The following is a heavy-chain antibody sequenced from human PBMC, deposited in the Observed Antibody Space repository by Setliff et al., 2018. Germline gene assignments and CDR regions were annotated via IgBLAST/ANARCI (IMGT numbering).Heavy chain of an antibody. J-gene: IGHJ4*02. CDR1: GYTFTSYD. V-gene: IGHV1-8*02. CDR3: ARARGLRDTAMVGFDY. CDR2: MNPNSGNT. Sequence: ASVKVSCKASGYTFTSYDINWVRQATGQGLEWMGWMNPNSGNTGYAQKFQGRVTMTRKTSISTAYMELSSLRSEDTAVYYCARARGLRDTAMVGFDYWGQGTLVTVSS. D-gene: IGHD5-18*01.